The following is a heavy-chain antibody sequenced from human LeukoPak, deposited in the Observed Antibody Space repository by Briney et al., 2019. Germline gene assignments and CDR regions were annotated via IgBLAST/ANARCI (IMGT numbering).Heavy chain of an antibody. CDR3: ATQGITIFGVVPVVESNWFDP. V-gene: IGHV1-24*01. D-gene: IGHD3-3*01. J-gene: IGHJ5*02. Sequence: GASVKVSCKVSGYIFSEISVHWVRQAPGKGLEWMGRFDPENDETIYAQKFQGRVIMTGDTSTDTAYMELRSLRPEDTAVYYCATQGITIFGVVPVVESNWFDPWGQGTLVTVSS. CDR1: GYIFSEIS. CDR2: FDPENDET.